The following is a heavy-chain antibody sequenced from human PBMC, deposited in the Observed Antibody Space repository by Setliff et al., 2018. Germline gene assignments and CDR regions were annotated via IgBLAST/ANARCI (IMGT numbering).Heavy chain of an antibody. CDR3: ARLKYYDSGTYWGSWDYYSSMDV. CDR1: GGSINSGGFY. CDR2: FYSSGAT. J-gene: IGHJ6*04. V-gene: IGHV4-61*09. D-gene: IGHD3-22*01. Sequence: SETLSLTCTVSGGSINSGGFYWSWLRQPAGKRLEWIGHFYSSGATDYNLSLKSRVTISLDTSKNQFSLKLTSVTAADTAVYYCARLKYYDSGTYWGSWDYYSSMDVWGKGTTVTVSS.